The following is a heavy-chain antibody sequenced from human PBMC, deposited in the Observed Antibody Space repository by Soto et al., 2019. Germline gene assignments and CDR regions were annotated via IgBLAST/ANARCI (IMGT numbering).Heavy chain of an antibody. CDR2: ISWNSGSI. CDR1: GFTFDDYA. CDR3: ANAGFWSGYYSLVDS. D-gene: IGHD3-3*01. V-gene: IGHV3-9*01. Sequence: EVQLVESGGGLVQPGRSLRLSCAASGFTFDDYAMHWVRQAPGKGLEWVSGISWNSGSIGYADSVKGRFTISRDNAKNSLPLQRNSLRAEDTALYYCANAGFWSGYYSLVDSWGQGTLVTVSS. J-gene: IGHJ4*02.